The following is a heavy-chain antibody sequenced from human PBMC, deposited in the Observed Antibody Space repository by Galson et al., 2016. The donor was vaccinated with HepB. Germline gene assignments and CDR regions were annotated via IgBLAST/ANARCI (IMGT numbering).Heavy chain of an antibody. CDR2: ISYDASAK. J-gene: IGHJ2*01. CDR3: ARQTTGGTLLNYWYFDL. V-gene: IGHV3-30-3*01. D-gene: IGHD1-1*01. CDR1: GFIFTNAW. Sequence: SLRLSCAASGFIFTNAWMSWVRQAPGKGLEWVAFISYDASAKYYADSVKGRFTASRDNSKNTLYLQMDSLNADDAAVYYCARQTTGGTLLNYWYFDLWGRGTLVTVSS.